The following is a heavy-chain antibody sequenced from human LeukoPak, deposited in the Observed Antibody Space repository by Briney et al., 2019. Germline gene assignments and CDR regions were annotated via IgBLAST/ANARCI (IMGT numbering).Heavy chain of an antibody. V-gene: IGHV4-39*07. J-gene: IGHJ6*03. D-gene: IGHD6-25*01. Sequence: SETLSLTCTVSGGSISSSSYYWGWIRQPPGKGLEWIGSIYYSGSTFYNPSLKSRVTISVDTSKNQFSLKLSSVTAADTAVYYCARCRGGSYYYYMDVWGKGTTVTISS. CDR3: ARCRGGSYYYYMDV. CDR1: GGSISSSSYY. CDR2: IYYSGST.